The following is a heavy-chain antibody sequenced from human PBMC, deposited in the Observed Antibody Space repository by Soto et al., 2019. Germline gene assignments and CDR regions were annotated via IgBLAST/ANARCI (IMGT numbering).Heavy chain of an antibody. CDR3: ARDGGSGLSWFDP. Sequence: GGSLRLSCAASGFTFSSYAMSWVRQAPGKGLEWVSAISGSGGSTYYADSVKGRFTISRDNAKNLLFLQMNSLRAEDTAVYYCARDGGSGLSWFDPWGQGTQVTVSS. D-gene: IGHD6-19*01. V-gene: IGHV3-23*01. CDR1: GFTFSSYA. CDR2: ISGSGGST. J-gene: IGHJ5*02.